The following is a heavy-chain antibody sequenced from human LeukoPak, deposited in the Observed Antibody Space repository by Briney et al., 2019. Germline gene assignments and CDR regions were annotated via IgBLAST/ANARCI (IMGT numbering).Heavy chain of an antibody. CDR3: ARRGGYGYFTIDY. J-gene: IGHJ4*02. D-gene: IGHD5-18*01. CDR1: GFTFSTYE. Sequence: PGGPLRLSCAASGFTFSTYEMNWVRQSPGKGLEWVSYISSSASTIYYADSVKGRFTISRDNAKNTLYLQVKSLRAEDTAVYYCARRGGYGYFTIDYWGQGTLVTVSS. CDR2: ISSSASTI. V-gene: IGHV3-48*03.